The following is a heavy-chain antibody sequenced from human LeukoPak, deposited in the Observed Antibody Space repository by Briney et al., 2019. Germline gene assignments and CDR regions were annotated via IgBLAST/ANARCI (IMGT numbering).Heavy chain of an antibody. Sequence: PSETLSLTCTVSGGYISSYYLSWIRQPPGKELEWIGYIYYIWSTNHNPSLKSRVTISVDTSKNQFSLRLRSVPAADTAVYYCATGGSGSYFVGSPDFWGQGTLVTVSS. V-gene: IGHV4-59*12. CDR1: GGYISSYY. D-gene: IGHD1-26*01. CDR2: IYYIWST. J-gene: IGHJ4*02. CDR3: ATGGSGSYFVGSPDF.